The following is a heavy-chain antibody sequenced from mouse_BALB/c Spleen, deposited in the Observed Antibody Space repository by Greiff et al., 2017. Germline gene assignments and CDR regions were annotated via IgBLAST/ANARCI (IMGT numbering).Heavy chain of an antibody. Sequence: VQLQQSGAELMKPGASVKISCKATGYTFSSYWIEWVKQRPGHGLEWIGEILPGSGSTNYNEKFKGKATFTADTSSNTAYMQLSSLTSEDSAVYYCARSPLYYGSSYDYWGQGTTLTVSS. CDR2: ILPGSGST. J-gene: IGHJ2*01. CDR3: ARSPLYYGSSYDY. V-gene: IGHV1-9*01. D-gene: IGHD1-1*01. CDR1: GYTFSSYW.